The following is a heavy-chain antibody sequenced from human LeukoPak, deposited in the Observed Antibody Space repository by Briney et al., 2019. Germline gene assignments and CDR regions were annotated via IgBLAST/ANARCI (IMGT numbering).Heavy chain of an antibody. CDR1: AGSISSGDYY. J-gene: IGHJ5*02. D-gene: IGHD3-10*01. V-gene: IGHV4-30-4*01. CDR3: ARSSGYYGSGGYVEP. Sequence: PSQTLSLTCTVSAGSISSGDYYWTSIRPPPRNCLEWIGYIYYSGPTNYTPSLKSRVTISVDTSKNQFSLKLSSVTAADTAVYYCARSSGYYGSGGYVEPWGQGTLVTVSS. CDR2: IYYSGPT.